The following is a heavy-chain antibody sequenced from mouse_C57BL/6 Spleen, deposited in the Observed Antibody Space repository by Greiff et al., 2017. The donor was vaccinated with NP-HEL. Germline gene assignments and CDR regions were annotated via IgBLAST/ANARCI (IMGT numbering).Heavy chain of an antibody. D-gene: IGHD2-1*01. Sequence: EVQLQESGPGMVKPSQSLSLTCTVTGYSITSGYDWHWIRHFPGNKLEWMGYISYSGSTNYNPSLKSRISITHDTSKNHFFLKLNSVTTEDTATYYCARAHGNYAMDYWGQGTSVTVSS. CDR1: GYSITSGYD. CDR3: ARAHGNYAMDY. CDR2: ISYSGST. J-gene: IGHJ4*01. V-gene: IGHV3-1*01.